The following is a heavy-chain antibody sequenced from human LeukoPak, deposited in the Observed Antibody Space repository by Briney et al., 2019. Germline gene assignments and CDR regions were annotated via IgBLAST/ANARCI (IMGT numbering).Heavy chain of an antibody. V-gene: IGHV3-23*01. CDR1: GFTFSSYA. CDR2: ISGSESST. CDR3: AKVPTSFYTASWGFDN. D-gene: IGHD5-18*01. J-gene: IGHJ4*02. Sequence: GGSLRLSCAASGFTFSSYAMSWVRQVPGKGLEWVSAISGSESSTYYADSVRGRFTISRDNSKNTLYLQMNSLRSEDTAVYYCAKVPTSFYTASWGFDNWGQGTLVTVSS.